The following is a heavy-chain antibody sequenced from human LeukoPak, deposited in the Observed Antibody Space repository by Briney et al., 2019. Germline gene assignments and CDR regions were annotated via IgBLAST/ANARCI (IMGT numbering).Heavy chain of an antibody. CDR3: ARHNSGRSDY. CDR1: GFSFSSYG. D-gene: IGHD1-26*01. Sequence: PGGSLRLSCAASGFSFSSYGMHWVRQAPGKGLEWVAVIWYDGSKMYYADSVKGRFTISRDNYKNTLYLQMNSLRAEDTAVYYCARHNSGRSDYWGQGILVTVSS. J-gene: IGHJ4*01. V-gene: IGHV3-33*01. CDR2: IWYDGSKM.